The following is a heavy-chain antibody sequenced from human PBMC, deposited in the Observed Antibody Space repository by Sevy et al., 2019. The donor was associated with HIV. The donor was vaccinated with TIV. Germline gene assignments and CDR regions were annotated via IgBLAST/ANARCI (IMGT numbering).Heavy chain of an antibody. CDR1: GYTFTSYG. J-gene: IGHJ4*02. CDR2: ISAYNGNT. CDR3: ARAGASSGYYFGFFDY. V-gene: IGHV1-18*01. D-gene: IGHD3-22*01. Sequence: ASVKVSCKASGYTFTSYGISWVRQAPGQGLEWMGWISAYNGNTNYAQKLQGRVTMTTDTSTSTAYMELRSLRSDDTAVYYCARAGASSGYYFGFFDYWGQGTLVTVSS.